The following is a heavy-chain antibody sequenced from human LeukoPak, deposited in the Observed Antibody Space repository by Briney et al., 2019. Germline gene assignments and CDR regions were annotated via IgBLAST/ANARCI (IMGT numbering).Heavy chain of an antibody. V-gene: IGHV3-7*01. CDR3: AKDRSETEYYYDSSGFDY. J-gene: IGHJ4*02. CDR2: IKQDGSEK. CDR1: GFTFSSYW. D-gene: IGHD3-22*01. Sequence: GGSLRLSCAASGFTFSSYWMSWVRQAPGKGLEWVANIKQDGSEKYYVDSVKGRFTISRDNAKNSLYLQMNSLRAEDTAVYYCAKDRSETEYYYDSSGFDYWGQGTLVTVSS.